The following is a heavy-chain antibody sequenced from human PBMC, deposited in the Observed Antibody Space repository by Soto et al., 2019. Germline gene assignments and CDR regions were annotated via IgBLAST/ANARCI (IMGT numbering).Heavy chain of an antibody. CDR2: IYYSGST. D-gene: IGHD4-4*01. CDR3: ARERVGWATVHYYYYGMDV. V-gene: IGHV4-61*01. Sequence: QVQLQESGPGLVKPSETLSLTCTVSGGSVSSGSYYWSWIRQPPGKGLEWIGYIYYSGSTNYNPSLKSRVTISVDTSKNQFSLKLSSVTAADTAVYYCARERVGWATVHYYYYGMDVWGQGTTVTVSS. CDR1: GGSVSSGSYY. J-gene: IGHJ6*02.